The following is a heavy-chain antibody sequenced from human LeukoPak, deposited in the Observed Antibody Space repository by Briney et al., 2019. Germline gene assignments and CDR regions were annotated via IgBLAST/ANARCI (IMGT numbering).Heavy chain of an antibody. CDR2: ISGSGVTT. J-gene: IGHJ4*02. D-gene: IGHD2-21*02. CDR1: GFTFSSYA. V-gene: IGHV3-23*01. CDR3: GRAPYCGGDCYNFDS. Sequence: GGSLRLSCTASGFTFSSYAMSWVRLAPGKGLEWVSAISGSGVTTYYADSVKGRFTISRDSSENTLYLQMNSLRAEDTAVYYCGRAPYCGGDCYNFDSWGQGTLVTVSS.